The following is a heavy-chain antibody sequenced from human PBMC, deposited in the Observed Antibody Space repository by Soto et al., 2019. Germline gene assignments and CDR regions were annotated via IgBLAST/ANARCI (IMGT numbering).Heavy chain of an antibody. CDR2: VNPIVSMS. CDR1: GDTFNFYS. J-gene: IGHJ4*02. V-gene: IGHV1-69*02. D-gene: IGHD3-10*01. CDR3: ASSYGSGYRAFDY. Sequence: QVQLVQSGAEVKRPGSSVKGSCKASGDTFNFYSINWVRQAPGLGLEWMGRVNPIVSMSNYAQKFQGRVTMTPDKSTSTAYMELSSLRSEDTAIYYCASSYGSGYRAFDYWGQGALVTVSS.